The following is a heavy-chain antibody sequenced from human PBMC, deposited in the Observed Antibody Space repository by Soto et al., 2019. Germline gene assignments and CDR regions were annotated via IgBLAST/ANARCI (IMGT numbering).Heavy chain of an antibody. Sequence: QVQLVESGGGVVQPGRSLRLSCAASGFTFSSYGMHWVRQAPGKGLEWVAVIWYDGSKKYYADSVRGRFTISRDNSKNTLFLQMSSLRAEDTSVYYWARVWGGSSAGFDYWGQGTLVTVSS. CDR3: ARVWGGSSAGFDY. CDR2: IWYDGSKK. CDR1: GFTFSSYG. V-gene: IGHV3-33*01. D-gene: IGHD3-16*01. J-gene: IGHJ4*02.